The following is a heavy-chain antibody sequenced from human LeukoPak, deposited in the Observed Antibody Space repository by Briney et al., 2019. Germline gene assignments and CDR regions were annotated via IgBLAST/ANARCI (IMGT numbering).Heavy chain of an antibody. V-gene: IGHV1-24*01. CDR2: FDPEDGET. Sequence: ASVKVSCKVSGYTLTELSMHWVRQAPVKGLEWMGGFDPEDGETIYAQKFQGRVTMTEDTSTDTAYMELSSLRSEDTAVYYCATARHSSGYYPFDYWGQGTLVTVSS. D-gene: IGHD3-22*01. J-gene: IGHJ4*02. CDR3: ATARHSSGYYPFDY. CDR1: GYTLTELS.